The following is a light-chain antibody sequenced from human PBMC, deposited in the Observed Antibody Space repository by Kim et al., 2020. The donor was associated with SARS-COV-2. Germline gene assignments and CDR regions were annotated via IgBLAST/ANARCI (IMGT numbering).Light chain of an antibody. Sequence: GKTVTISCTRSSGSIASNYVQWYQQRPGSSPTTVIYEDNQRPSGVPDRFSGSIDSSSNSASLTISGLKTEHEADYYCQSYDSSLWVFGGGTQLTVL. J-gene: IGLJ3*02. CDR1: SGSIASNY. CDR2: EDN. CDR3: QSYDSSLWV. V-gene: IGLV6-57*01.